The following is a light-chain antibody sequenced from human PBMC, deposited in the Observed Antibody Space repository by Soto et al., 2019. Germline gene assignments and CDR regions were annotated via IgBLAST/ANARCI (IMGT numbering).Light chain of an antibody. V-gene: IGKV1-5*01. CDR2: DAS. Sequence: DIQMTQSPSTLSASVGDRVTITCRASQSISSWLAWYQQKPGKAPKLLIYDASSLESGVPSRFSGSGYGTDFTLSINNLHPEDVATYYCQQTHAVPLTFGQGTRLEIK. CDR3: QQTHAVPLT. J-gene: IGKJ5*01. CDR1: QSISSW.